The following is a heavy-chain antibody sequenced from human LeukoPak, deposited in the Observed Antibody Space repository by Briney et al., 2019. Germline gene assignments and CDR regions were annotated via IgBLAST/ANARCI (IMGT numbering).Heavy chain of an antibody. CDR1: GGTFSSYA. Sequence: GSSVKVSCKASGGTFSSYAISWVRQAPGQGLEWMGGIIPIFGTANYAQKFQGRVTITADESTGTAYMELSSLRSEDTAVYYCARAPRPTIFGVVIDYYYYGMDVWGQGTTVTVSS. CDR3: ARAPRPTIFGVVIDYYYYGMDV. J-gene: IGHJ6*02. CDR2: IIPIFGTA. V-gene: IGHV1-69*01. D-gene: IGHD3-3*01.